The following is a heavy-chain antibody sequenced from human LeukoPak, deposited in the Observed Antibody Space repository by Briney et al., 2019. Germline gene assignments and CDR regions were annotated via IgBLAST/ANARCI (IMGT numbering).Heavy chain of an antibody. D-gene: IGHD1-14*01. CDR3: AKDGDRKSGMDV. Sequence: GRSLRLSCAASGFTFSSYAMHWVRQAPGKGLEWVSAISGSGGSTYYADSVKGRFTISRDNSKNTLYLQMNSLRAEDTAVYYCAKDGDRKSGMDVWGQGTTVTVSS. CDR1: GFTFSSYA. V-gene: IGHV3-23*01. J-gene: IGHJ6*02. CDR2: ISGSGGST.